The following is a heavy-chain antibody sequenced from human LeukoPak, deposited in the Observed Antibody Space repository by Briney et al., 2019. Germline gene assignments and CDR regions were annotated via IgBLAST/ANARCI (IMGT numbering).Heavy chain of an antibody. CDR1: GFPFSSYG. V-gene: IGHV3-30*02. CDR2: LRKDATYS. CDR3: PSGGLTRGTLDY. J-gene: IGHJ4*02. Sequence: GGSLRLSCAASGFPFSSYGMYWVRQTPDKGLQWVAYLRKDATYSNYADSVRGRFTISRDNSKNTLDLQMSSLRVEDTAVYYCPSGGLTRGTLDYWGQGTLVTVPS. D-gene: IGHD3-16*01.